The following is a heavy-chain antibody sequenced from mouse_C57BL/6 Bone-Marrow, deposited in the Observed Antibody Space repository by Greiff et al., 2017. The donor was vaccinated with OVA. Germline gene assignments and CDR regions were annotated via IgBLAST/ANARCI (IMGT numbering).Heavy chain of an antibody. Sequence: QVQLQQSGPGLVQPSQSLSITCTVSGFSLTSYGVHWVRQSPGKGLEWLGVIWRGGSTDYNAAFMSRLSLTKDNSKSQVFFKMNSLQADDTAIYYGAPQYDYYWYFDVWGTGTTVTVSS. CDR2: IWRGGST. J-gene: IGHJ1*03. D-gene: IGHD2-4*01. CDR3: APQYDYYWYFDV. CDR1: GFSLTSYG. V-gene: IGHV2-5*01.